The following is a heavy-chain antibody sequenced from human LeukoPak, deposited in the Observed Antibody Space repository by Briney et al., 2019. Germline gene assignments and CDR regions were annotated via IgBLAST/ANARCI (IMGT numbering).Heavy chain of an antibody. D-gene: IGHD2-2*01. J-gene: IGHJ4*02. Sequence: KAGGSLRLSCAASGFTFSTYSMNWVRQTPGKGLEWVSSISSSSSYIYYADSVKGRFTISRDNAKNSLYLQMNSLRAEDTAVYYCARAIYCSGTSCYDFDYWGQGTLVTVSS. V-gene: IGHV3-21*01. CDR1: GFTFSTYS. CDR3: ARAIYCSGTSCYDFDY. CDR2: ISSSSSYI.